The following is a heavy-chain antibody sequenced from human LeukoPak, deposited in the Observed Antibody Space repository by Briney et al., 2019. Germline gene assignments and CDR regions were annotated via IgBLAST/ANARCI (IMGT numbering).Heavy chain of an antibody. V-gene: IGHV3-23*01. CDR1: GFTFSSYA. D-gene: IGHD3-9*01. CDR2: ISGSGAST. J-gene: IGHJ3*01. CDR3: AKSKYYDILTGYQNF. Sequence: PAVSLRLSCAASGFTFSSYAMSWVRQAPGKGLEWVSAISGSGASTYYADSVKGRFTISRDNSKNTLDLQMNSLRAEDTAVYYCAKSKYYDILTGYQNFWGQGTMVTVSS.